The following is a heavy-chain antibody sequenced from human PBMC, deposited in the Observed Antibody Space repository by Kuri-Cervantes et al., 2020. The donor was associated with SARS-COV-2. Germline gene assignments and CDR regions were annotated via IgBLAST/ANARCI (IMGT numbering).Heavy chain of an antibody. Sequence: ESLKISCTVSGGFISMYYWSWIRQPPGKGLEWIGYTHYSGSTNSNPSLKSRVTISLDTSKNQFSLRLTSVTAADTAVYYCARRIGSSSPYYYFDYWGQGAVVTVSS. J-gene: IGHJ4*02. CDR1: GGFISMYY. V-gene: IGHV4-59*12. D-gene: IGHD6-13*01. CDR2: THYSGST. CDR3: ARRIGSSSPYYYFDY.